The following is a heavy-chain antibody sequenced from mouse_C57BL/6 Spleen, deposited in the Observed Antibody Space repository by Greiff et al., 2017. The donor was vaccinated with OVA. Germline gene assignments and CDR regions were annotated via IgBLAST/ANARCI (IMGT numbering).Heavy chain of an antibody. CDR2: IYPGNGDT. V-gene: IGHV1-12*01. J-gene: IGHJ2*01. Sequence: QVQLQQSGAELVRPGASVKMSCKASGYTFTSYNMHWVKQTPRQGLEWIGAIYPGNGDTSYNQKFKGKATLTVDKSSSTAYMQLSSLTSEDSAVYFCARRAYGNYGWYFFDYWGQGTTLTVSS. D-gene: IGHD2-1*01. CDR1: GYTFTSYN. CDR3: ARRAYGNYGWYFFDY.